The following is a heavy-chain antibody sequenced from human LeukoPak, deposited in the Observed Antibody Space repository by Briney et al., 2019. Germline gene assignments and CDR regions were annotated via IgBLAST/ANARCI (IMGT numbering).Heavy chain of an antibody. J-gene: IGHJ4*02. D-gene: IGHD3-22*01. CDR2: IKQDGSEK. Sequence: GGSLRLSCAASGFTCSSYWMSWVRQAPGKGLEWVANIKQDGSEKYYVDSVKGRFTISRDNAKNSLYLQMNSLRAEDTAVYYCASSNGDSSGYYYSYFDYWGQGTLVTVSS. CDR1: GFTCSSYW. CDR3: ASSNGDSSGYYYSYFDY. V-gene: IGHV3-7*01.